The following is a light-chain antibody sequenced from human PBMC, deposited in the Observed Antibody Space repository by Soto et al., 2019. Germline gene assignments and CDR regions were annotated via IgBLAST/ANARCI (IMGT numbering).Light chain of an antibody. J-gene: IGKJ1*01. Sequence: EIVMTQSPATLSVSPGERATLSCRASQSVSSNLAWYQQKPGQAPRLLIYGASTRATGIPARFSGSGSGTEFTLTISSLQSGDFAVYYCQQYNNWLPWTLGQGTKVEIK. CDR2: GAS. CDR3: QQYNNWLPWT. V-gene: IGKV3-15*01. CDR1: QSVSSN.